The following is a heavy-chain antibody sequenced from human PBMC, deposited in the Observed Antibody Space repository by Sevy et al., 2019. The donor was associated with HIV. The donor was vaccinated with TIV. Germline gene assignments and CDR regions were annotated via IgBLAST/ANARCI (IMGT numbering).Heavy chain of an antibody. J-gene: IGHJ3*02. CDR2: MNPNSGNT. CDR1: GYTFTSYD. CDR3: ARGLYCGGDCYAFDI. Sequence: APVKVYCKASGYTFTSYDINWVRQATGQGLEWMGWMNPNSGNTGYAQKFQGRVTITRNTSISTAYMELSSLRSEDTAVYYCARGLYCGGDCYAFDIGGQGTMVTVSS. D-gene: IGHD2-21*02. V-gene: IGHV1-8*03.